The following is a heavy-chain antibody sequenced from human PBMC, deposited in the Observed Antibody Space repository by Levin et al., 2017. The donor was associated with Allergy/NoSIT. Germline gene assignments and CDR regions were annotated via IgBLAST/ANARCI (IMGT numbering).Heavy chain of an antibody. CDR1: GFTFGSHS. J-gene: IGHJ4*02. CDR2: INNSSSTV. Sequence: SGGSLRLSCVASGFTFGSHSMNWVRQAPGKGLEWVSSINNSSSTVYYADSVKGRFIISRDNAKSSLYLQMNSLKTEDTAVYSCASEQIAAAGTILDYWGQGTLVTVSS. V-gene: IGHV3-21*01. D-gene: IGHD6-13*01. CDR3: ASEQIAAAGTILDY.